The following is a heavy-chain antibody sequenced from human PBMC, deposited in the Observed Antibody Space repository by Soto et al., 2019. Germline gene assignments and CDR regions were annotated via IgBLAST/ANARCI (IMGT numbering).Heavy chain of an antibody. D-gene: IGHD3-22*01. CDR1: GGTFSSFA. V-gene: IGHV1-69*06. CDR3: APGYYFDSNGSCGRGYLDS. J-gene: IGHJ4*02. CDR2: IIPIFCTT. Sequence: QVHLVQSGADVKKPGSSVKVSCKASGGTFSSFAIGWMRQDPGQGLEWMGGIIPIFCTTRYTQKFQDRVTIAEKKSTSSDYMNLSSLRSEGSAVDYCAPGYYFDSNGSCGRGYLDSWGQGTLVTVSS.